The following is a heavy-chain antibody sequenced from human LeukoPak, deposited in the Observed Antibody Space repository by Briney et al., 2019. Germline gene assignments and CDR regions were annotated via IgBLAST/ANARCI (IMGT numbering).Heavy chain of an antibody. CDR2: ISGGGGST. D-gene: IGHD2-15*01. CDR3: AKDGRGSWPLDFDY. J-gene: IGHJ4*02. CDR1: GFTFSSYA. Sequence: PGGSLRLSCAASGFTFSSYAMSWVRQPPGKGLEWVSAISGGGGSTYYADSVKGRFTVSRDNFKNTLYLQMNSLRAEDTAVYYCAKDGRGSWPLDFDYWGQGTLVTVSS. V-gene: IGHV3-23*01.